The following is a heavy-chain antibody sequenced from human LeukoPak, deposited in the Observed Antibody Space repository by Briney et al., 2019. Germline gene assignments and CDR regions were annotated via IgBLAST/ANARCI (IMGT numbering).Heavy chain of an antibody. D-gene: IGHD2/OR15-2a*01. Sequence: GGSLRLSCAASGFTLSSYAMSWVRQAPGKGLEWVSGISGSDGSTNYADSVKGRFTISRENSKNTLYLQVNSLRAEDTAVYYCAKDSAKKYDDYWGQGTLVTVSS. J-gene: IGHJ4*02. CDR1: GFTLSSYA. CDR3: AKDSAKKYDDY. CDR2: ISGSDGST. V-gene: IGHV3-23*01.